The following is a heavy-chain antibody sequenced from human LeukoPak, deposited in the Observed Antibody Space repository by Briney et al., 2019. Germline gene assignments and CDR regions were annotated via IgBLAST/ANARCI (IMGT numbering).Heavy chain of an antibody. CDR2: ISSSSSTI. CDR3: ARQDIVATACFDP. J-gene: IGHJ5*02. CDR1: GFTFSSYS. V-gene: IGHV3-48*02. Sequence: PGGSLRLSCAASGFTFSSYSMNWVRQAPGKGLEWVSYISSSSSTIYYADSVKGRFTISRDNAKNPLYLQMNSLRDEDTAVYYCARQDIVATACFDPWGQGTLVTVSS. D-gene: IGHD5-12*01.